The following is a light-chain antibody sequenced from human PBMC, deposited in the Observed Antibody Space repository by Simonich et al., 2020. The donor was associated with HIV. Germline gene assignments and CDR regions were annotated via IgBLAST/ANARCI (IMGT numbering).Light chain of an antibody. Sequence: EIVMTQSPATLSVSPGERATPSCRARQSVSSNLAWYQQKPGQAPRLLIYSASTRATGIPAKFSGSWSGTEFTLTISSMQSEDIAVYYCQQYNNRPLTFGGGTKVEIK. J-gene: IGKJ4*01. CDR1: QSVSSN. CDR3: QQYNNRPLT. CDR2: SAS. V-gene: IGKV3-15*01.